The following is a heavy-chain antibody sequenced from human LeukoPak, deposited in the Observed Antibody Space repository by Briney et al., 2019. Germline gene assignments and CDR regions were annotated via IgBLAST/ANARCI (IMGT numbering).Heavy chain of an antibody. J-gene: IGHJ4*02. CDR3: ARLGSYLDSSGYYYGY. CDR1: GYTFTSYG. V-gene: IGHV1-18*01. Sequence: GASVKVSCKASGYTFTSYGISWVRQAPGQGLEWMGWISAYNGNTNYAQKLQGRITMTTDTSTSTAYMELRSLRSDDTVVYYCARLGSYLDSSGYYYGYWGQGTLVTVSS. CDR2: ISAYNGNT. D-gene: IGHD3-22*01.